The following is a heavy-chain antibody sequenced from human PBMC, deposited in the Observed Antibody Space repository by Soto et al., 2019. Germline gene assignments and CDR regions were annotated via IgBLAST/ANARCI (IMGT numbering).Heavy chain of an antibody. D-gene: IGHD6-25*01. J-gene: IGHJ3*02. CDR2: IYYSGST. V-gene: IGHV4-59*12. CDR1: GGSISSYY. Sequence: SETLSLTCTVSGGSISSYYWSWIRQPPGKGLEWIGYIYYSGSTNYNPSLKSRVTISVDTYKNQFSLKLSSVTAADTAVYYCARRGRLNDAFDIWGQGTMVTVSS. CDR3: ARRGRLNDAFDI.